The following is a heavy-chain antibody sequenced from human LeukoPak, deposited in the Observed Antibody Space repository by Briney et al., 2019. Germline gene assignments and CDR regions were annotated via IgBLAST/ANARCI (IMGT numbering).Heavy chain of an antibody. Sequence: GGSLRLSCAASGFTFSSYWMGWVRQAPGKGLERVANIKQDGSEKYYVDSVKGRFTISRDNAKNSLYLQMNSLRAEDTAVYYCARAWEYYYDSSGYHFDYWGQGTLVTVSS. D-gene: IGHD3-22*01. V-gene: IGHV3-7*01. CDR1: GFTFSSYW. CDR3: ARAWEYYYDSSGYHFDY. CDR2: IKQDGSEK. J-gene: IGHJ4*02.